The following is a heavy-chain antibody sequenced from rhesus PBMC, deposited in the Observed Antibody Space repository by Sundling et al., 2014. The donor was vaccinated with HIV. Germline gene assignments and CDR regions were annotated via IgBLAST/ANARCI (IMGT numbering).Heavy chain of an antibody. D-gene: IGHD2-2*01. J-gene: IGHJ4*01. Sequence: EVQLVESGGGLVQPGGSLRLSCAASGFTFSSYGMHWVRQAPGKGLEWVAVIWYDGSKKHYADSVKDRFTISRDNSKNMLYLQMNNLQLEDTAVYYCARVGNTWSGDFDYWGQGVLGHRPPQ. V-gene: IGHV3-54*02. CDR3: ARVGNTWSGDFDY. CDR2: IWYDGSKK. CDR1: GFTFSSYG.